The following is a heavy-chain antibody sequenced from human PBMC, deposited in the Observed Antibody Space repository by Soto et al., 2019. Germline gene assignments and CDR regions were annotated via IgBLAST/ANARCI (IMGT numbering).Heavy chain of an antibody. CDR2: IIPIFGTA. Sequence: ASVKVSCKASGGTFSSYAISWVRQAPGQGLEWMGGIIPIFGTANYAQKFQGRVTITADESTSTAYMELSSLRSEDTAVYYCARDMGAILNWFDPWGQGTLVTVSS. V-gene: IGHV1-69*13. J-gene: IGHJ5*02. CDR3: ARDMGAILNWFDP. CDR1: GGTFSSYA. D-gene: IGHD1-26*01.